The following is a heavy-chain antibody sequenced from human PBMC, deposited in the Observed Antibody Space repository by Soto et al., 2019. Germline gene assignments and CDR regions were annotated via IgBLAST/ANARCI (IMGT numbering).Heavy chain of an antibody. CDR3: ARTTLAQMIVLEAATRFDY. J-gene: IGHJ4*02. CDR2: ISPYNGDT. CDR1: GYTFTTYG. V-gene: IGHV1-18*04. D-gene: IGHD2-15*01. Sequence: QVQLVQSGAEVKRPGASLTVSCKASGYTFTTYGFNWVRQAPGQWLEWMGWISPYNGDTNYAQNFQGRVTLTTDTSTSTAYMELRTLTSDDTAVYYCARTTLAQMIVLEAATRFDYWGQGTLVTVSS.